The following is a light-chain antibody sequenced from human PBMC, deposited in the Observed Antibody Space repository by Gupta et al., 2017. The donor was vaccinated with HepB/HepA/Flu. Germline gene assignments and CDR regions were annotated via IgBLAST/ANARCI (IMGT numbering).Light chain of an antibody. CDR3: SSYAGSNAQ. V-gene: IGLV2-8*01. J-gene: IGLJ2*01. CDR2: EVS. Sequence: QSALTQPPSASGSPGQSVTISCTGTSSAVGGYNYVSWYQQHPGKAPKLMIYEVSKRPSGVPDRFSGSKSGNTASLTVSGLQAEDEDDYYCSSYAGSNAQFGGGTKLTVL. CDR1: SSAVGGYNY.